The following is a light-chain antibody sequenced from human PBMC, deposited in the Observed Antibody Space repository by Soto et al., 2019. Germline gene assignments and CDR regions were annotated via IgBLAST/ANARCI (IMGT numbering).Light chain of an antibody. CDR1: QSVSSSY. V-gene: IGKV3-20*01. CDR3: QQYGDSPIT. J-gene: IGKJ5*01. CDR2: GAS. Sequence: EIVLTQFPGTLSLSPGERATLSCRASQSVSSSYLAWYQQKPGQAPRLLIYGASSRATGVPDRFSGNGSGTDFTLTITRLEPEDFALYYCQQYGDSPITFGQGTRLEIK.